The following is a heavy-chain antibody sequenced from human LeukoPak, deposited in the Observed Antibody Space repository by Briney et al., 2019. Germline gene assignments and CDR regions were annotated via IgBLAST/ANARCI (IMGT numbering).Heavy chain of an antibody. Sequence: PGGSLRLSCAASGFGFSTYGMHWVRQAPGKGLEWVALIWYDGSNKYYADSVKGRFTISRDNSKNTVYLQMNRLTSDDTSLYYCARGYYHDSGTGLAYFDYWGQGTLVTVSS. CDR2: IWYDGSNK. CDR1: GFGFSTYG. V-gene: IGHV3-30*02. D-gene: IGHD3-10*01. J-gene: IGHJ4*02. CDR3: ARGYYHDSGTGLAYFDY.